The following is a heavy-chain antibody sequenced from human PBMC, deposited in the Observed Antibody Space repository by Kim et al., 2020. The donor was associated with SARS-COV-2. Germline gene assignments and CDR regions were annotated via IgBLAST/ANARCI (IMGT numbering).Heavy chain of an antibody. V-gene: IGHV3-30-3*01. D-gene: IGHD5-12*01. CDR2: ISYDGSNK. J-gene: IGHJ4*02. CDR3: ARDKSVVATISGFGY. Sequence: GGSLRLSCAASGFTFSSYAMHWVRQAPGKGLEWVAVISYDGSNKYYADSVKGRFTISRDNSKNTLYLQMNSLRAEDTAVYYCARDKSVVATISGFGYWGQGTLVTVSS. CDR1: GFTFSSYA.